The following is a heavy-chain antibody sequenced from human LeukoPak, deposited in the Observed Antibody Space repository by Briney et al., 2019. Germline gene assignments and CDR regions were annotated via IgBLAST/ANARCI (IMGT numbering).Heavy chain of an antibody. V-gene: IGHV1-8*01. Sequence: ASVKVFCKASGYTFTSYDINWGRQATGQGLEWMGWMNPNSGNTGYAQKFQGRVTMTRNTSISTAYMELSSLRSEDTAVYYCARGGRAVAGTAALVFDYWGQGTLVTVSS. CDR3: ARGGRAVAGTAALVFDY. CDR1: GYTFTSYD. CDR2: MNPNSGNT. J-gene: IGHJ4*02. D-gene: IGHD6-19*01.